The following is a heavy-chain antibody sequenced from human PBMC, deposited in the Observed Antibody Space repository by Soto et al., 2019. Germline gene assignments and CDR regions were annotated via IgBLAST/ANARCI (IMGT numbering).Heavy chain of an antibody. V-gene: IGHV1-18*04. D-gene: IGHD3-10*01. CDR1: GYSFTNYY. CDR3: ASYYYGTGSPRSPVFY. Sequence: ASVKVSCKASGYSFTNYYINWVRQAPGQGLEWMGWINRNSGNTNYAQKFQGRVTMTRDTSTSTAYMELSSMRSDDTAIYYCASYYYGTGSPRSPVFYWGQGTLVTVSS. CDR2: INRNSGNT. J-gene: IGHJ4*02.